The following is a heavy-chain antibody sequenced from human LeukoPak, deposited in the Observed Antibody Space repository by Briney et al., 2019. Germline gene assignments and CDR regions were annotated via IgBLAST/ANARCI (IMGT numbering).Heavy chain of an antibody. Sequence: VASVKVSCKASGYSFTAFYIHWVRQAPGQGLEWMGWIHPRSGETNYAYKFRGRATMTRDTSISTTYMDLGSLGSDGTAVYYCARDGEYGTGSYYRGCFDYWGQGTLVTVSS. CDR2: IHPRSGET. J-gene: IGHJ4*02. CDR3: ARDGEYGTGSYYRGCFDY. D-gene: IGHD3-10*01. V-gene: IGHV1-2*02. CDR1: GYSFTAFY.